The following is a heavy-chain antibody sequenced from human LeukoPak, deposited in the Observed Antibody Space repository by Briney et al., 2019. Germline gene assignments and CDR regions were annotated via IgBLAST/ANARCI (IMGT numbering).Heavy chain of an antibody. V-gene: IGHV1-2*02. CDR2: INPNSGGT. CDR1: GYTFTGYY. Sequence: ASVKVSCKASGYTFTGYYMHWVRQAPGQGLEWMGWINPNSGGTNYAQKFQGRVTMTRDTSISTAYMELSRLRSDDTAVYYCAREGVWDSSGWYHEGRWFDPWGQGTLVTVSS. CDR3: AREGVWDSSGWYHEGRWFDP. D-gene: IGHD6-19*01. J-gene: IGHJ5*02.